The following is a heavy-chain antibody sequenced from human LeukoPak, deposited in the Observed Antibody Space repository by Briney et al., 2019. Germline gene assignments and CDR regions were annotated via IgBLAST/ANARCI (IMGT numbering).Heavy chain of an antibody. J-gene: IGHJ5*02. V-gene: IGHV4-31*03. CDR3: ARDSSGYSRFDP. Sequence: SEPLSLTCTVSGGSISSGDYYWRWIRQHPGKGLEWIGYIYYSGSTYYNPSLKSRVTISVDTSKNQCSVKLSSVTAADTAVYYCARDSSGYSRFDPWGQGTLVTVSS. CDR1: GGSISSGDYY. D-gene: IGHD3-22*01. CDR2: IYYSGST.